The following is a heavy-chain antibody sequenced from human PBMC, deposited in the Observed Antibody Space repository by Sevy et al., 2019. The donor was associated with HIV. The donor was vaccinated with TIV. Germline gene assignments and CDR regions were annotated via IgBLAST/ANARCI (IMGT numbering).Heavy chain of an antibody. J-gene: IGHJ2*01. CDR1: GFTFSSYA. Sequence: GGSLRLSCAASGFTFSSYAMSWVRQAPGKGLEWVSAISGSGGSTYYADSVKGWFTISRDNSKNTLYLQMNSLRAEDTAVYYCAKDGWIQLCLGWYFDLWGRGTLVTASS. CDR3: AKDGWIQLCLGWYFDL. CDR2: ISGSGGST. V-gene: IGHV3-23*01. D-gene: IGHD5-18*01.